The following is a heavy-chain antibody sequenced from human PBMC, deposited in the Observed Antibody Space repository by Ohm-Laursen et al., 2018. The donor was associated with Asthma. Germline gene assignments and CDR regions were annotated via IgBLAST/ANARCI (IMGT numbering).Heavy chain of an antibody. V-gene: IGHV3-30*03. D-gene: IGHD1-1*01. J-gene: IGHJ6*02. CDR2: ISYDGSNK. CDR1: GFTFSSYG. CDR3: AVRTTSAGFDV. Sequence: SLRLSCAASGFTFSSYGMHWVRQAPGKGLEWVAVISYDGSNKYYADSVKGRFTISRDNSKNTLYLQMNSLRARDTAVYYCAVRTTSAGFDVWGQGTTVTVSS.